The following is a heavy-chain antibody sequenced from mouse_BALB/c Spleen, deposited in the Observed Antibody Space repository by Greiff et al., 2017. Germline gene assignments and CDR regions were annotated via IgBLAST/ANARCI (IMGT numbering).Heavy chain of an antibody. Sequence: VKVEESGPGLVAPSQSLSITCTVSGFSLTSYGVHWVRQPPGKGLEWLGVIWAGGSTNYNSALMSRLSISKDNSKSQVFLKMNSLQTDDTAMYYCARDRGYYGSSYGFGAMDYWGQGTSVTVSS. CDR2: IWAGGST. CDR1: GFSLTSYG. CDR3: ARDRGYYGSSYGFGAMDY. V-gene: IGHV2-9*02. D-gene: IGHD1-1*01. J-gene: IGHJ4*01.